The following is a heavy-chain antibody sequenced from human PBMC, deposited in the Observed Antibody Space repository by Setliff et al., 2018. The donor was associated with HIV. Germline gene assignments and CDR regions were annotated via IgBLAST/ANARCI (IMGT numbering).Heavy chain of an antibody. CDR1: GFSFSSYA. CDR3: AKSASWDLRGWLH. V-gene: IGHV3-23*01. CDR2: IGGSGGST. J-gene: IGHJ3*01. D-gene: IGHD6-19*01. Sequence: GGSLRLSCAANGFSFSSYAMSWVRQAPGKGLEWVSGIGGSGGSTYYADSVKGRFTMSRDYSKNTIYLQMSSLRAEDSAVYYCAKSASWDLRGWLHWGQGTMVTVSS.